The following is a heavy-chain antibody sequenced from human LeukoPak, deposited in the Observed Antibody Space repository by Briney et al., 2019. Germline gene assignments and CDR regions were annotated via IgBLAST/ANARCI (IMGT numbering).Heavy chain of an antibody. D-gene: IGHD3-22*01. CDR1: GYRFTSYW. J-gene: IGHJ6*02. CDR2: IYPDDSDT. V-gene: IGHV5-51*01. Sequence: GESLKISCKGSGYRFTSYWIGWVRQMSVKGLEWMGSIYPDDSDTRYSPSFQGQVTISADRSISTAYLQWSSLKASDTAMYYCAKYYYDSSNYYYGMDVWGQGTTVTVSS. CDR3: AKYYYDSSNYYYGMDV.